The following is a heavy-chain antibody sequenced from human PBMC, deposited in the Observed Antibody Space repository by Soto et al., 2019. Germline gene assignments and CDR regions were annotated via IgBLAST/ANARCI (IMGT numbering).Heavy chain of an antibody. J-gene: IGHJ4*02. CDR2: IYYSGST. V-gene: IGHV4-59*01. D-gene: IGHD6-25*01. CDR3: AREKAAGIDY. Sequence: TVSGGSISSYYWSWIRQPPGKGLEWIGYIYYSGSTNYNPSLKSRITISVDTSKNQFSLKLSSVTAADTAVYYCAREKAAGIDYWGQGTLVTVSS. CDR1: GGSISSYY.